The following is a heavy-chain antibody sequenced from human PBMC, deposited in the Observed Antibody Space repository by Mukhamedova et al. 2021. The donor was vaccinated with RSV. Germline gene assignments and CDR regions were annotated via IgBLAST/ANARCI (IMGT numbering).Heavy chain of an antibody. J-gene: IGHJ4*02. V-gene: IGHV3-30*04. Sequence: GLEWVAVISYDGSNKYYADSVKGRFTISRDNSKNTLYLQMNSLRAEDTAVYYCARWEPIWGQGTLVTVSS. D-gene: IGHD1-26*01. CDR3: ARWEPI. CDR2: ISYDGSNK.